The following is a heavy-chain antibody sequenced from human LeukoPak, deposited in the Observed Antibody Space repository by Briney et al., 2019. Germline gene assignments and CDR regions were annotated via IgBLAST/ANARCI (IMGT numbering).Heavy chain of an antibody. CDR1: GFTFSSYA. J-gene: IGHJ5*02. CDR2: ISYDGSNK. Sequence: GGSLRLSCAASGFTFSSYAMHWVRQAPGKGLEWVAVISYDGSNKYYADSVKGRFTISRDNPKNTLYLQMNSLRAEDTAVYYCARSMITRNWFDPWGQGTLVTVSS. CDR3: ARSMITRNWFDP. D-gene: IGHD3-16*01. V-gene: IGHV3-30-3*01.